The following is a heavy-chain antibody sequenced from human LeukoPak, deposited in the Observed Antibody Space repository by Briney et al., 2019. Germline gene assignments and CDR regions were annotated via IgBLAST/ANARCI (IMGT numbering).Heavy chain of an antibody. Sequence: GASVKVSRKVSGYTFTDYYMHWVQQAPGKGLEWMGLVDPEDGETIYAEKFQGRVTITADTSTDTAYMELSSLRSEDTAVYYCATGGLRYFDWPHYFDYWGQGTLVTVSS. D-gene: IGHD3-9*01. CDR2: VDPEDGET. CDR3: ATGGLRYFDWPHYFDY. J-gene: IGHJ4*02. V-gene: IGHV1-69-2*01. CDR1: GYTFTDYY.